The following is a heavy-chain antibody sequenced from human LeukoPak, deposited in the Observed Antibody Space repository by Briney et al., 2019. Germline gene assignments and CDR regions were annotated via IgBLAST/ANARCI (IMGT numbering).Heavy chain of an antibody. CDR2: IKSDGSST. V-gene: IGHV3-74*01. Sequence: GGSLRLSCAASGFSFSSYWMHWVRQAPGKGLVCVSRIKSDGSSTTYADSVKGRFTISRDNAKNTLYLQMNSLRAEDTAVYYCTRRAAALDAFDIWGQGTMVTVSS. CDR1: GFSFSSYW. J-gene: IGHJ3*02. CDR3: TRRAAALDAFDI. D-gene: IGHD6-13*01.